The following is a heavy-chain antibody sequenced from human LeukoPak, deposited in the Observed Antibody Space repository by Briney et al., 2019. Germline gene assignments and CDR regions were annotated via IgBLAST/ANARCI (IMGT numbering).Heavy chain of an antibody. Sequence: GESLKISCKGSGYSFTSYWIGWVRQMPGKGLEWMGIIYPGDSDTRYSPSFQGQVTISADKSISTAYLQWRRLKASHTAMYYSASFQLTGIAAFDIWGQGTMVTVSS. CDR1: GYSFTSYW. J-gene: IGHJ3*02. CDR3: ASFQLTGIAAFDI. D-gene: IGHD7-27*01. CDR2: IYPGDSDT. V-gene: IGHV5-51*01.